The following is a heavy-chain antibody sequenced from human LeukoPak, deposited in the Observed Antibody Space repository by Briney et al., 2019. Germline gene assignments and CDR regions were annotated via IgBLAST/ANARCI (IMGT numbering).Heavy chain of an antibody. CDR3: ARGAGVAAAGAYYFDY. Sequence: ASVKVSCKASVYTFTGYYMHWVRQAPGQGLEGMGWINPNSGGTNYAQKFQGRVTMTRDTSISTAYMELSRLRSDDTAVYYCARGAGVAAAGAYYFDYWGQGTLVTVSS. CDR2: INPNSGGT. J-gene: IGHJ4*02. CDR1: VYTFTGYY. D-gene: IGHD6-13*01. V-gene: IGHV1-2*02.